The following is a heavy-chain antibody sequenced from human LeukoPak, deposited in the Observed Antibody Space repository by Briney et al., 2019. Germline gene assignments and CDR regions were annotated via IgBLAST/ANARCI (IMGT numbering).Heavy chain of an antibody. Sequence: GGSLRLSCAASAFTFSSYWMSWVRQAPGKGLEWVANLKPDGSEMYYVDSVKGRFTISRDNAKNSLYLQMNSLRAEDTAVYYCARGPMTPDVWGQGTTVTVSS. CDR2: LKPDGSEM. J-gene: IGHJ6*02. CDR3: ARGPMTPDV. V-gene: IGHV3-7*05. CDR1: AFTFSSYW. D-gene: IGHD2-15*01.